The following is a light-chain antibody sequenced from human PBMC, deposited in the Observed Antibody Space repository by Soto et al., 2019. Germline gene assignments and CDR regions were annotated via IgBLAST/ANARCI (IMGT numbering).Light chain of an antibody. J-gene: IGKJ4*01. CDR1: KGISRD. CDR3: QHLHTYPPT. Sequence: DIQVTPSPYFLSASVGDRDTITCRSRKGISRDLAWYQQKPGKAPNLLIYDAYTLQSGGQSRFTASGSGTEFTLTISSLQAEDFATYSCQHLHTYPPTFGVGTKVEIK. CDR2: DAY. V-gene: IGKV1-9*01.